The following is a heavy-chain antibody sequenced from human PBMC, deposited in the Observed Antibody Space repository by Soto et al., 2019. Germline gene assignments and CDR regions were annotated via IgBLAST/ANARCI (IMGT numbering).Heavy chain of an antibody. CDR3: AGADETLIYWSFDL. CDR2: FYYGGR. V-gene: IGHV4-59*02. J-gene: IGHJ2*01. CDR1: GGAVGYDY. D-gene: IGHD2-8*01. Sequence: QVQLQESGPGLVKPSETLSLTCTFSGGAVGYDYWSWSRQPPGKGLERIGNFYYGGRYYNPSLKSRVGISADAYKNQSSRKLRSMTAAETAVYYYAGADETLIYWSFDLWGRGTLVRVSS.